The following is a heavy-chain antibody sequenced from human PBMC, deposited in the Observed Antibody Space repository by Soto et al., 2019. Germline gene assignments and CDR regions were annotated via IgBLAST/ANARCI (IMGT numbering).Heavy chain of an antibody. CDR1: GGSISSSSYY. V-gene: IGHV4-39*01. CDR2: IYYSGST. Sequence: SETLSLTCTVSGGSISSSSYYWGWIRQPPGKGLEWIGSIYYSGSTYYNPSLKSRVTISVDTSKNQFSLKLSSVTAADTAVYYCARPRAGSRDYYYYGMDVWGQETTVTV. J-gene: IGHJ6*02. D-gene: IGHD6-19*01. CDR3: ARPRAGSRDYYYYGMDV.